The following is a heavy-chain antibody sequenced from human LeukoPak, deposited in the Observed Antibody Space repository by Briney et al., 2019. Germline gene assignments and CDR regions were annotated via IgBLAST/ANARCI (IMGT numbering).Heavy chain of an antibody. V-gene: IGHV4-59*08. CDR3: ARAPLHRIAAAGTILYYFDY. CDR2: IHYNGNT. J-gene: IGHJ4*02. D-gene: IGHD6-13*01. Sequence: SETLSLTCTVSGGSISSYYWSWIRQPPGEGLEWIGYIHYNGNTNYNPSLKSRVTMSLDTSENQVSLKLNSVTAADTAVYYCARAPLHRIAAAGTILYYFDYWGQGTLVTVSS. CDR1: GGSISSYY.